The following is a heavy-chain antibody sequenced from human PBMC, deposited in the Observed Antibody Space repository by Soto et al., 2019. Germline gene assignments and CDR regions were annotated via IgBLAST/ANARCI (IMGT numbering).Heavy chain of an antibody. D-gene: IGHD2-15*01. CDR3: ARDYPLPSAGAMDV. V-gene: IGHV4-30-4*01. J-gene: IGHJ6*02. Sequence: NSGDYRWIWIRQSPGKGLEWIGAIYYSGSTYYNPSLKSRIRISVDTSKNQFSLKVNSVTAADTAVYYCARDYPLPSAGAMDVWGQGTTVTVSS. CDR1: NSGDYR. CDR2: IYYSGST.